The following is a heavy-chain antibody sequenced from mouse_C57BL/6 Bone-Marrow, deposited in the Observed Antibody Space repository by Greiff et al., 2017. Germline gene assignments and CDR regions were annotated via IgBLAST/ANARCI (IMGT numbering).Heavy chain of an antibody. J-gene: IGHJ3*01. CDR2: ISDGGSYT. Sequence: EVNVVESGGGLVKPGGSLKLSCAASGFTFSSYAMSWVRQTPEERLEWVATISDGGSYTYYPDNVKGRFTISRDNAKNNLYLQMSHLKSEDTAMYYCGRDRAIVTPLFAYWGQGTLVTVSA. CDR3: GRDRAIVTPLFAY. D-gene: IGHD2-5*01. V-gene: IGHV5-4*01. CDR1: GFTFSSYA.